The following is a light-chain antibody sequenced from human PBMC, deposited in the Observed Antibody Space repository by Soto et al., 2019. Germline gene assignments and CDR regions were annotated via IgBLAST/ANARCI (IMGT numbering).Light chain of an antibody. CDR3: QQYNNWPFS. V-gene: IGKV3-15*01. Sequence: EITMTQFSATLSASPGEGATLSCRAAQDVTTNFAWYQQRRGQAPRLLIYDISTRATGVPARFSGSGSETEFTLSISGLQSEDFAVYFCQQYNNWPFSFGPGTRLEIK. CDR1: QDVTTN. CDR2: DIS. J-gene: IGKJ5*01.